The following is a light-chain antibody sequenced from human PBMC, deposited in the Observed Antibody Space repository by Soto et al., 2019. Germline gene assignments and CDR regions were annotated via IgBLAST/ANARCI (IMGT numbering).Light chain of an antibody. V-gene: IGKV2-30*01. CDR3: MQPTHWPWT. CDR1: QSLVSSNGNTF. Sequence: DVVMTQSPLSLPVTLGQPASISCRSSQSLVSSNGNTFLIWFQPRPGQSPRRLIFKISNRDSAVPDRLTGSGAGTDFTLEISRVEAEDVGVYYCMQPTHWPWTFGQGTKVEIK. J-gene: IGKJ1*01. CDR2: KIS.